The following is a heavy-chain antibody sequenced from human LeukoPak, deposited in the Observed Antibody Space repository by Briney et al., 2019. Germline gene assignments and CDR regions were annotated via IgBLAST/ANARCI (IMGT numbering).Heavy chain of an antibody. CDR1: GDMFTDYY. J-gene: IGHJ4*02. Sequence: ASVTLSCKASGDMFTDYYIHWVRQAPGQGLEWMGWITTYSGNTYYAQKLQGRVTMTTDTATSTAYMELRSLRSDDTAVYYCATPLIGQGVSLGYWGQGTLVTVSS. V-gene: IGHV1-18*04. CDR3: ATPLIGQGVSLGY. D-gene: IGHD3-16*01. CDR2: ITTYSGNT.